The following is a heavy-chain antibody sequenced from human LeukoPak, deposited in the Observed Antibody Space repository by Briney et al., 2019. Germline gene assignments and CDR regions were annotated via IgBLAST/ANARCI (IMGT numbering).Heavy chain of an antibody. CDR1: GFTFSSYA. CDR2: ISGSGGST. Sequence: GGSLRLSCAASGFTFSSYAMSWVREAPGKGLEWVSAISGSGGSTYYADSVKGRFTISRDNSKNTLYLQMNSLRAEDTAVYYCAKVGDFYGDYVGYFDYWGQGTLVTVSS. CDR3: AKVGDFYGDYVGYFDY. J-gene: IGHJ4*02. D-gene: IGHD4-17*01. V-gene: IGHV3-23*01.